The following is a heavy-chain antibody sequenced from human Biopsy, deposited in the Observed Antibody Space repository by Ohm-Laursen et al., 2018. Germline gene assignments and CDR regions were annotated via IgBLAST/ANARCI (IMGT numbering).Heavy chain of an antibody. CDR1: GFTFGHYA. CDR3: ARGLSSGWYGYFDV. CDR2: IWYDGTNE. D-gene: IGHD6-19*01. J-gene: IGHJ2*01. Sequence: SLRLSCSASGFTFGHYAMHWVRQAPGKGLEWISLIWYDGTNEGYADSVKGRFTISRDNSKNTLYLQINTLTLEDTAFYYCARGLSSGWYGYFDVWGRGTLVTVSS. V-gene: IGHV3-33*01.